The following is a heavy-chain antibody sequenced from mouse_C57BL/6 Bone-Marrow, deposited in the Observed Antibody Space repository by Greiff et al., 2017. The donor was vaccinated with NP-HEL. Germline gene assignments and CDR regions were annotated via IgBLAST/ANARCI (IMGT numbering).Heavy chain of an antibody. J-gene: IGHJ4*01. V-gene: IGHV1-78*01. CDR3: ARGGYPYYYAMDY. CDR1: GYTFTDHT. CDR2: IYPRDGST. Sequence: VQLQESDAELVKPGASVKISCKVSGYTFTDHTIHWMKQRPEQGLEWIGYIYPRDGSTKYNEKFKGKATLTADKSSSTAYMQLNSLTSEDSAVYFCARGGYPYYYAMDYWGQGTSVTVSS.